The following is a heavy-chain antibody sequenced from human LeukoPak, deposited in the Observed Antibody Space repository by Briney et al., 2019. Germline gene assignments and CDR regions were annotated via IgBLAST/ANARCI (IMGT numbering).Heavy chain of an antibody. CDR1: GGSISSSNW. V-gene: IGHV4-4*02. CDR2: IYHSGST. CDR3: ARIMKGDFWSGDSYYDYYYMDV. D-gene: IGHD3-3*01. Sequence: SGTLSLTCAVSGGSISSSNWWSWVRQPPGKGLEWIGEIYHSGSTNYNPSLKSRVTISVDKSKNQFSLKLSSVTAADTAVYYCARIMKGDFWSGDSYYDYYYMDVWGKGTTVTVSS. J-gene: IGHJ6*03.